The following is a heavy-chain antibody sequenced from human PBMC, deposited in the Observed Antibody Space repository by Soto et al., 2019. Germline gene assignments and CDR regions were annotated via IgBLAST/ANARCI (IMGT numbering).Heavy chain of an antibody. Sequence: GGSLRLSCAASGFTFSNSWMHWVRQVSGKGLEWVSRINADGTSTSYADSVKGRFTISRDNAKNTLYLHVNSLRAEDTAVYYCVKVLARGVGVPRFYFDSWGQGAMVTVYS. CDR2: INADGTST. CDR1: GFTFSNSW. CDR3: VKVLARGVGVPRFYFDS. V-gene: IGHV3-74*01. D-gene: IGHD2-2*01. J-gene: IGHJ4*02.